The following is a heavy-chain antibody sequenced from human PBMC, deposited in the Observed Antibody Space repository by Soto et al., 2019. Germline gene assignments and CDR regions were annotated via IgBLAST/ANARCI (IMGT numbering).Heavy chain of an antibody. V-gene: IGHV3-73*02. D-gene: IGHD3-10*01. CDR2: IRSKADSYAT. CDR3: ARDSRGRFGATYDY. CDR1: GFTFSGSV. J-gene: IGHJ4*02. Sequence: EVQLVESGGGLVQPGGSLKLSCAASGFTFSGSVIHWVRQASGKGLEWVGRIRSKADSYATAYAASVKGRFTISRENAKNSLYLQMNSLRAGDTAVYYCARDSRGRFGATYDYWGQGTLVTVSS.